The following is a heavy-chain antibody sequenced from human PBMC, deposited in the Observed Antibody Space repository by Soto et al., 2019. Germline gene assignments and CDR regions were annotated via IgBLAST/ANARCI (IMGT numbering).Heavy chain of an antibody. D-gene: IGHD2-15*01. CDR1: GFIFSTYG. J-gene: IGHJ4*02. CDR2: MANDGSYQ. Sequence: PGGSLRLSCATSGFIFSTYGMQWVRQSPGEGLEWVAVMANDGSYQYYADSVKGRFTISRDNSKNTLYLQMDSLRGEDTAVYYCAKSIGGSSYYPPDYWGQGPLVTASS. V-gene: IGHV3-30*18. CDR3: AKSIGGSSYYPPDY.